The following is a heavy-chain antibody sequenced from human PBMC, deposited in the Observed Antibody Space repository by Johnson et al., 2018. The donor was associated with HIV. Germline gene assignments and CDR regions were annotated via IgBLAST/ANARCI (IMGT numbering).Heavy chain of an antibody. D-gene: IGHD6-19*01. V-gene: IGHV3-23*04. CDR1: GFTFNSYA. CDR2: ISGGGSGT. CDR3: ARDVRSGWHQGREAFDI. Sequence: VQLVESGGGVVQPGESLRLSCAASGFTFNSYAMNWVRQAPGKGLEWVSGISGGGSGTYYADSVKGRFPIPRDNSKNTLYLQMNSLRAEDTAVYYCARDVRSGWHQGREAFDICGQGTMVTVSS. J-gene: IGHJ3*02.